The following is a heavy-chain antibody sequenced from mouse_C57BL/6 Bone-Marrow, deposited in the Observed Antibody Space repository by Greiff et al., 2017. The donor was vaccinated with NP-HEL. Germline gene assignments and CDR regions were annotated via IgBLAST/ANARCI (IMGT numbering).Heavy chain of an antibody. J-gene: IGHJ4*01. Sequence: QVHVKQPGAELVKPGASVKLSCKASGYTFTSYWMQWVKQRPGQGLEWIGEIDPSDSYTNYHQKFKGKATLTVDTSSSTAYMQLSSLTSEDSAVYYCARKRGAMDYWGQGTSVTVSS. CDR3: ARKRGAMDY. CDR1: GYTFTSYW. V-gene: IGHV1-50*01. CDR2: IDPSDSYT.